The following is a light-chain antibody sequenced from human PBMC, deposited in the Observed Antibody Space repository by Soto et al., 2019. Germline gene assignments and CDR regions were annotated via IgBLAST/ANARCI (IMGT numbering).Light chain of an antibody. CDR3: QQYKSYPIT. CDR2: AAS. V-gene: IGKV1D-16*01. Sequence: DIQLTQSPSSLSASIGDRVTITCRASQAIDNWLAWYQQKPQKAPRCLIYAASTLQSGVPSRFSGSGSGKRFTLTISSLQPVDFGTYYCQQYKSYPITFGQGTRRDI. CDR1: QAIDNW. J-gene: IGKJ5*01.